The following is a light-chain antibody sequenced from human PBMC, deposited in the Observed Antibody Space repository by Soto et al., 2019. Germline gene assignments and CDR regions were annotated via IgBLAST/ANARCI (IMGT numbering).Light chain of an antibody. CDR1: QSVSDY. J-gene: IGKJ1*01. Sequence: EIVLTQSPATLSLSPVDSANLSGRASQSVSDYLAWYQQKPGQPPRLLIYDASKRATGIPPRFSGSGSTTDFTLTISSLEPEDLAVYDCHQRGNGPPWTGGQGTKVDIK. CDR2: DAS. V-gene: IGKV3-11*01. CDR3: HQRGNGPPWT.